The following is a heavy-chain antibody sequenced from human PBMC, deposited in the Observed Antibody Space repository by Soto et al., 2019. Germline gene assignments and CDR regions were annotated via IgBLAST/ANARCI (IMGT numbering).Heavy chain of an antibody. V-gene: IGHV2-26*01. J-gene: IGHJ6*02. Sequence: SGPTLVNPTETLTLTCTVSGFSLSNARMGVSWIRQPPGKALEWLAHIFSNDEKSYSTSLKSRLTISKDTSKSQVVLTMTNMDPVDTATYYCARIRGLLRRYYYYGMDVWGQGTTATVSS. CDR3: ARIRGLLRRYYYYGMDV. CDR1: GFSLSNARMG. D-gene: IGHD1-26*01. CDR2: IFSNDEK.